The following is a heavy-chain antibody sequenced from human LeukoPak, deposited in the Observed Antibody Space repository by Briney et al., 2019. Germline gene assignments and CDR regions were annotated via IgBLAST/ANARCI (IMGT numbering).Heavy chain of an antibody. D-gene: IGHD2-21*02. CDR2: IYYSGST. J-gene: IGHJ3*01. CDR1: GGSFSTYY. CDR3: ARWPMTDLTFDV. Sequence: SETLSLTCAVYGGSFSTYYWSWIRQPPGKGLEWIGYIYYSGSTSYNPSLKSRLTISVDTSKNQFSLKLSSVTAADTAVYFCARWPMTDLTFDVWGQGTMVTVSS. V-gene: IGHV4-59*01.